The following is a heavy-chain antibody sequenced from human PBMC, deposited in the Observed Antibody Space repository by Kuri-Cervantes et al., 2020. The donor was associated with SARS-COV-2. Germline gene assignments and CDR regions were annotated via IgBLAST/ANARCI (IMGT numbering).Heavy chain of an antibody. V-gene: IGHV4-59*08. D-gene: IGHD5-18*01. CDR2: IYYSGST. Sequence: SETLSLTCTVSGGSISSYYWSWIRQPPGKGLEWIGYIYYSGSTNYNPSLKSRVTISVDTSKNQFSLKLSSVTAADTAVYYCARHGGYSYDPPDYWGQGTPVTVSS. J-gene: IGHJ4*02. CDR1: GGSISSYY. CDR3: ARHGGYSYDPPDY.